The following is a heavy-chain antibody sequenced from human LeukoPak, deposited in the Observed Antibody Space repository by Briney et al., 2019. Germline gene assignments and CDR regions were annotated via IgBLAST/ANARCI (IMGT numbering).Heavy chain of an antibody. CDR3: AREEWQQLAFDY. CDR2: ISSSSSYI. Sequence: GGSLRLSCAASGFTFSSYSMNWARQAPGKGLEWVSSISSSSSYIYYADSVKGRFTISRDNAKNSLYLQMNSLRAEDTAVYYCAREEWQQLAFDYWGQGTLVTVSS. V-gene: IGHV3-21*01. CDR1: GFTFSSYS. D-gene: IGHD6-13*01. J-gene: IGHJ4*02.